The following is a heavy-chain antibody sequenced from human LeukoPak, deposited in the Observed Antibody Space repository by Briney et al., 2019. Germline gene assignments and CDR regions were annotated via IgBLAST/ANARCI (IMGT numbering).Heavy chain of an antibody. D-gene: IGHD3-10*01. V-gene: IGHV1-8*01. CDR1: GYTFTIYD. CDR3: ASYGSGSYYYYYGMDV. J-gene: IGHJ6*02. CDR2: MNPNSGNT. Sequence: AASVTVSCKASGYTFTIYDINWVRQATGQGLEWMGWMNPNSGNTGYAQKFQGRVTMTRNTSISTAYMELSSLRSEDTAVYYCASYGSGSYYYYYGMDVWGQGTTVTVSS.